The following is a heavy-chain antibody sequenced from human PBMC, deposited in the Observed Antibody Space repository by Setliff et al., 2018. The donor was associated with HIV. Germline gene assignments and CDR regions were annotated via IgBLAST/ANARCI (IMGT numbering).Heavy chain of an antibody. CDR2: INTKTAYP. Sequence: VASVKVSCKASGYTFNIYAINWVRQAPGQGLEWMGWINTKTAYPMYARDFTGHFVFPLDTSLTTAFLQINSLKAGDTAMYYCAKVGDNADGLDYWGQGTMVTVSS. CDR1: GYTFNIYA. J-gene: IGHJ4*02. V-gene: IGHV7-4-1*02. D-gene: IGHD3-16*01. CDR3: AKVGDNADGLDY.